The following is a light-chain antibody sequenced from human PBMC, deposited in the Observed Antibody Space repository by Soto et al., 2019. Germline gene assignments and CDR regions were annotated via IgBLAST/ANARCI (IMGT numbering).Light chain of an antibody. CDR1: QDISNY. CDR3: QQYDKFPVT. Sequence: DIQMTQSPSSLSASVGDRVTITCQASQDISNYLNWYQQKPGKAPKLLIYDASNLETGVASRFGGSGSGTDFTFTISSLQPEDIATYYCQQYDKFPVTFGPGTQVDIK. J-gene: IGKJ3*01. CDR2: DAS. V-gene: IGKV1-33*01.